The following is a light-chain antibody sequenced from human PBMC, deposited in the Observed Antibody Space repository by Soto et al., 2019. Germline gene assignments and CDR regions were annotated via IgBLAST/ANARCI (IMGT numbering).Light chain of an antibody. CDR3: QQRSNWPQIT. J-gene: IGKJ4*01. V-gene: IGKV3-11*01. Sequence: ELVLTQSPATLSLSPGERATLSCRASQSVSKYLAWYQQKPGQAPRLLIHDASNRATGIPARFSGSGSGTDFTLTISSLEPEDFGVYYCQQRSNWPQITFGGGTKVESK. CDR1: QSVSKY. CDR2: DAS.